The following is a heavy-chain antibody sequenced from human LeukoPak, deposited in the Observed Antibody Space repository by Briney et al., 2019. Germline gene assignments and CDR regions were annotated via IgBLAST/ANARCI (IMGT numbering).Heavy chain of an antibody. CDR3: AKGGQDFDFWRFDL. Sequence: GGSLRLSCAPSGFTFSDSAVSWVRHSPGEGLKWVSSISGTGGRTYYADSVKGRFTITRDNSRNTVNLQMNSLRAGDTARYYCAKGGQDFDFWRFDLWGQGILVIVSS. CDR2: ISGTGGRT. V-gene: IGHV3-23*01. CDR1: GFTFSDSA. J-gene: IGHJ5*02. D-gene: IGHD3-3*01.